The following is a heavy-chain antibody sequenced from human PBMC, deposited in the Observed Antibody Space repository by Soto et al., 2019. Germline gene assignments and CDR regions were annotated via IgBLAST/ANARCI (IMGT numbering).Heavy chain of an antibody. CDR1: GYTLTSDG. V-gene: IGHV1-18*01. J-gene: IGHJ4*02. CDR2: ISAYNGNT. D-gene: IGHD4-17*01. CDR3: ARDLHGDPYY. Sequence: ASVTVSCKASGYTLTSDGIGWVRQAPGQGLEWMGWISAYNGNTNYAQKLQGRVTMTTDTSTSTAYMELRSLRSDDTAVYYCARDLHGDPYYWGQGTLVTVSS.